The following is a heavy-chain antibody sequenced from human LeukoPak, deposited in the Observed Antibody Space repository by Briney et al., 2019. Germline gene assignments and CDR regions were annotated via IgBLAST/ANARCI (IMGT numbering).Heavy chain of an antibody. CDR3: ARSPEAQIAAAGTHMDY. D-gene: IGHD6-13*01. Sequence: SETLSLTCTVSGGSISSGGYYWSWIRQPPGKGLEWIGYIYHSGSTYYNPSLKSRVTISVDRSKNQFSLKLSSVTAADTAVYYCARSPEAQIAAAGTHMDYRGQGTLVTVSS. V-gene: IGHV4-30-2*01. CDR1: GGSISSGGYY. J-gene: IGHJ4*02. CDR2: IYHSGST.